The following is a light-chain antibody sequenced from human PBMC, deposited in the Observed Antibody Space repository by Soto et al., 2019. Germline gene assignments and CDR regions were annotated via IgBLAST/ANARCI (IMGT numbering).Light chain of an antibody. V-gene: IGKV2-30*01. J-gene: IGKJ1*01. CDR3: MQATHWPPT. CDR2: KVS. CDR1: QGLLYGDGHTY. Sequence: DVVMTQSPLSLPVSLGQPASISCKSSQGLLYGDGHTYLNWFQLTPVQPPRRLIYKVSDRDSGVPDRFSGSGSGTDFTLKISRVEADDVGLYYCMQATHWPPTFGQGTKV.